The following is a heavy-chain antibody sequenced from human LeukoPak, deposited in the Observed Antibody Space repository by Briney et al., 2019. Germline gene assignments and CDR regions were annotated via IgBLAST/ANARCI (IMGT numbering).Heavy chain of an antibody. J-gene: IGHJ4*02. CDR2: ISGSGGSP. Sequence: GGSLRLSCAASGFTFSSYAMSWVRQAPGKGLEWVSVISGSGGSPYFADSVKGRFTISRDNPKNTLYLQMGSRRAEDTAVYYCAKGNGMIVLAYFDYWGQGTLVTVSS. D-gene: IGHD3-22*01. CDR3: AKGNGMIVLAYFDY. CDR1: GFTFSSYA. V-gene: IGHV3-23*01.